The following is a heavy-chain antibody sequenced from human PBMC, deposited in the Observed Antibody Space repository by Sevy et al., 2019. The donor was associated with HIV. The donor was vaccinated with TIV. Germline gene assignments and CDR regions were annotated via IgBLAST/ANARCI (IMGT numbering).Heavy chain of an antibody. CDR3: ARIVVVTAISPRKREWYFDL. J-gene: IGHJ2*01. CDR1: GYSFTSYW. V-gene: IGHV5-51*01. Sequence: KVSCKGSGYSFTSYWIGWVRQMPGKGLECMGIIYPGDSDTRYSPSFQGQVTISADKSISTAYLQWSSLKASDTAMYYCARIVVVTAISPRKREWYFDLWGRGTLFTVSS. CDR2: IYPGDSDT. D-gene: IGHD2-21*02.